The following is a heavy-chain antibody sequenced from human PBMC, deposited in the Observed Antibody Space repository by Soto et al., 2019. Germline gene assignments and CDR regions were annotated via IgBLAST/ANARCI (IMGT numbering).Heavy chain of an antibody. D-gene: IGHD5-12*01. CDR2: ISYDGSNK. J-gene: IGHJ4*02. CDR1: GFTFSSYG. V-gene: IGHV3-30*18. CDR3: AKLGIVATIGPSDY. Sequence: QVQLVESGGGVVQPGRSLRLSCAASGFTFSSYGMHWVRQAPGKGLEWVAVISYDGSNKYYADSVKGRFTISRDNSKNTLYLQMNSLRAEDTVVYYCAKLGIVATIGPSDYWGQGTLVTVSS.